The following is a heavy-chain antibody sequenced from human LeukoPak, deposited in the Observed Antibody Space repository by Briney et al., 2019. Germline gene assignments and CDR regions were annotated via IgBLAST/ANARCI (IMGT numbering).Heavy chain of an antibody. CDR3: ARLVMAAGWSRNDY. V-gene: IGHV4-61*02. Sequence: SQTLSLTCTVSGGSISTKSYYWSWIRQPAGKGLEWIGRIYASGSTDYNPSLKSRVTISRDTSKNQFSLKLSSVTAADTAVYYCARLVMAAGWSRNDYWGQGTLVTVSS. CDR2: IYASGST. J-gene: IGHJ4*02. CDR1: GGSISTKSYY. D-gene: IGHD2-15*01.